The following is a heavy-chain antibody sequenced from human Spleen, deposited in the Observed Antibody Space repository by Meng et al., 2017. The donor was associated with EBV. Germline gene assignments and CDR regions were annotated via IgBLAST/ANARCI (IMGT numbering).Heavy chain of an antibody. V-gene: IGHV1-3*01. CDR1: EYAFTNYI. J-gene: IGHJ4*02. D-gene: IGHD3-10*01. Sequence: QVQWVHSGAEVKNPGASVKVSCKASEYAFTNYILHWVRQAPGQRPEWMGWINVGVGYTKYSQKFQGRVTISSDTSATTGYMELSNLRSEDTAVYYCASESGRGYTPDYWGQGTLVTVSS. CDR3: ASESGRGYTPDY. CDR2: INVGVGYT.